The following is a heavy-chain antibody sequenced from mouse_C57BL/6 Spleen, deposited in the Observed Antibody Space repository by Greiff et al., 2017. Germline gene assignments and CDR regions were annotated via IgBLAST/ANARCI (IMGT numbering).Heavy chain of an antibody. CDR2: ISSGGSYT. J-gene: IGHJ4*01. CDR1: GFTFSSYG. V-gene: IGHV5-6*01. CDR3: ARHGFIATVERLWSYAMDY. D-gene: IGHD1-1*01. Sequence: EVQLVESGADLVKPGASLKLSCAASGFTFSSYGMSWVRQTPDKRLEWVATISSGGSYTYYPDSVKGRFTISRDNAKNTLYLQMSSLKTEDTAMYSWARHGFIATVERLWSYAMDYWGQGTSVTVSS.